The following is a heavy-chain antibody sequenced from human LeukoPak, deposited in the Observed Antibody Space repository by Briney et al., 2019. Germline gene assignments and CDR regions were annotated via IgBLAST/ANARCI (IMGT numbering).Heavy chain of an antibody. CDR3: ARDPAPNPLLYWYFDL. CDR2: IKQDGSEK. D-gene: IGHD1-14*01. V-gene: IGHV3-7*01. Sequence: GGSLRLSCAASGFTFSSYWMSWVRQAPGKGLEWVANIKQDGSEKYYVDSVKGRFTISRDNAKNSLYLQMNSLRAEDTAVYYCARDPAPNPLLYWYFDLWGRGTLVTVSS. J-gene: IGHJ2*01. CDR1: GFTFSSYW.